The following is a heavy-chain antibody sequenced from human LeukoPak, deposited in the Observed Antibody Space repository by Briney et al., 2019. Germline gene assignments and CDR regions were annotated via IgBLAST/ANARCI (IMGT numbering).Heavy chain of an antibody. V-gene: IGHV3-66*01. Sequence: PGGSLRLSCAASGFTVSSNFMSWVRQAPGKGLEWVSIIYSGGNTYYADSVKGRFTISRDNSKNTLYLQMNSLRAEDTAVYYCARVKMTTVTNNWFDPWGQGTLVTVSS. CDR3: ARVKMTTVTNNWFDP. D-gene: IGHD4-17*01. CDR1: GFTVSSNF. CDR2: IYSGGNT. J-gene: IGHJ5*02.